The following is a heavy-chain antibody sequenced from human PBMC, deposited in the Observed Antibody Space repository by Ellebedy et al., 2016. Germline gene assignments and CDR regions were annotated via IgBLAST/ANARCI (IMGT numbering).Heavy chain of an antibody. CDR1: GFTFGDYA. D-gene: IGHD6-19*01. CDR3: TRDFEGEFQWLGGRDYYYYYGMDV. CDR2: IRSKAYGGTT. J-gene: IGHJ6*02. V-gene: IGHV3-49*03. Sequence: GGSLRLSCTASGFTFGDYAMSWFRQAPGKGLEWVGFIRSKAYGGTTEYAASVKGRFTISRDDSKSIAYLQMNSLKTEDTAVYYCTRDFEGEFQWLGGRDYYYYYGMDVWGQGTTVTVSS.